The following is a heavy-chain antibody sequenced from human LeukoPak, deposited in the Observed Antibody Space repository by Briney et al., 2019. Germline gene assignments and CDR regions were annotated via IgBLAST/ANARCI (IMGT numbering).Heavy chain of an antibody. V-gene: IGHV3-30*18. Sequence: GSLRLSCAASGFTFSSYGMHWVRQAPGKGLEWVAVISYDGSNKYYADSVKGRFTISRDNSKNTLYLQMNSLRAEDTAVYYCAKDSCEQTYGYYYYYMDVWGKGTTVTVSS. CDR3: AKDSCEQTYGYYYYYMDV. J-gene: IGHJ6*03. D-gene: IGHD1/OR15-1a*01. CDR1: GFTFSSYG. CDR2: ISYDGSNK.